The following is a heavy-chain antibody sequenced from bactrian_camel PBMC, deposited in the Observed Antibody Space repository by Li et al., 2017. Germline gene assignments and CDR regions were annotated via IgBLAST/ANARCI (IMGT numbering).Heavy chain of an antibody. J-gene: IGHJ4*01. CDR2: IYTRPGIT. V-gene: IGHV3S1*01. CDR1: QWPYTSAC. D-gene: IGHD2*01. Sequence: VQLVESGGGSVQAGGSLNLSCVVSQWPYTSACVGWFRQSPGKEREKVAHIYTRPGITQYTDSVKGRFTISHDAAKNTLYLEMNSLKPEDTAQYYCAAAGSDGYCDDIDLPHEFEVCGQGTQVTVS.